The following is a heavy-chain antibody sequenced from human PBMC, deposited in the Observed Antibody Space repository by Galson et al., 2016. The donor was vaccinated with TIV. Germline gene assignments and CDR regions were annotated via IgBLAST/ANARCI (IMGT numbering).Heavy chain of an antibody. CDR3: ATYCSSTTCLFDP. CDR1: GGSISSTSHY. Sequence: SETLSLTCTVSGGSISSTSHYWGWIRQPPGKGLEWIGNIYYSGSAYYNPSLKSRVTISVDTSKNQFSLKLSSVTAADTAVYYCATYCSSTTCLFDPWGQGTLVTVSS. D-gene: IGHD2-2*01. J-gene: IGHJ5*02. V-gene: IGHV4-39*01. CDR2: IYYSGSA.